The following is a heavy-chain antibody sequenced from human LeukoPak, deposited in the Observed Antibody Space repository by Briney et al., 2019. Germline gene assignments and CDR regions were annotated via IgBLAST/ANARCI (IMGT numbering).Heavy chain of an antibody. D-gene: IGHD3-10*01. CDR1: GFTFSSYA. CDR2: ISGSGGST. Sequence: GGSLRLSCAASGFTFSSYAMSWVRQAPGKGLEWVSAISGSGGSTYYADSVKGRFTISRDNSKNTLYLQMNSLRAEDTAVYYRANGRGLVRGVIIPLDYWGQGTLVTVSS. V-gene: IGHV3-23*01. J-gene: IGHJ4*02. CDR3: ANGRGLVRGVIIPLDY.